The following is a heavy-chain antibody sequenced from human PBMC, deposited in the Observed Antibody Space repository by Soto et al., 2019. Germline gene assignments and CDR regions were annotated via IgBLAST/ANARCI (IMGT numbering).Heavy chain of an antibody. CDR3: AKCWPRKVIAVVLALYYFDY. V-gene: IGHV3-23*01. D-gene: IGHD6-19*01. Sequence: PGGSLRLSCAASGFTFSSYAMSWVRQAPGKGLEWVSAISGSGGSTYYADSVKGRFTISRDNSKNTLYLQMNSLRAEDTAVYYCAKCWPRKVIAVVLALYYFDYWGQGTLVTVSS. CDR1: GFTFSSYA. CDR2: ISGSGGST. J-gene: IGHJ4*02.